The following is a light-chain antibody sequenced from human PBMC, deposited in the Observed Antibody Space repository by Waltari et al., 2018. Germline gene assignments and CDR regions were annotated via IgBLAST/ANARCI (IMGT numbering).Light chain of an antibody. CDR2: SNN. Sequence: QSVLTQPPSASGTPGQRATISCFGSTSNIGRNTVNWYQQFPGTAPKLLIYSNNLRPSGVPDRFFGSRSGTSASLAISGLQSEDEADYYCATWDDSLNGYVFGTGTNVTVL. J-gene: IGLJ1*01. CDR3: ATWDDSLNGYV. CDR1: TSNIGRNT. V-gene: IGLV1-44*01.